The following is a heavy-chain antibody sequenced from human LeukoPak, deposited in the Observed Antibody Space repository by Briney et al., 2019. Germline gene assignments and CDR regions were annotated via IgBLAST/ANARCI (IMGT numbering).Heavy chain of an antibody. V-gene: IGHV3-30*04. CDR3: AKDKPIDY. CDR1: GFTFSSYA. J-gene: IGHJ4*02. CDR2: ISYDGRNE. D-gene: IGHD1-14*01. Sequence: PGGSLRLSCAASGFTFSSYAMHWVRQPPGKGLEWVAVISYDGRNEHYADSVKGRFTISRDNSKNTVFLQMNTLRTEDTAVYFCAKDKPIDYWGQGTLVTVSS.